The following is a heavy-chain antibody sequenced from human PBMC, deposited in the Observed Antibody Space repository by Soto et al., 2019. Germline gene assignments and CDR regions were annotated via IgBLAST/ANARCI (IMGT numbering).Heavy chain of an antibody. J-gene: IGHJ6*02. Sequence: GGSLRLSCAGSGFTFSSYAMIWVRQPPGKGLEWVSASSGSGGRTYYADSVKGRFTISRDTSKNTLYLQMNSLRAEDTAVYYCAKASGYSGSSLGYYYYGMDVWGQGTTVTVS. CDR2: SSGSGGRT. D-gene: IGHD1-26*01. V-gene: IGHV3-23*01. CDR3: AKASGYSGSSLGYYYYGMDV. CDR1: GFTFSSYA.